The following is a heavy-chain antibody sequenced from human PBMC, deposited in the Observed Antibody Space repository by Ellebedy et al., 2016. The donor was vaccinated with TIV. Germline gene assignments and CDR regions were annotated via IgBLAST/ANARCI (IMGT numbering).Heavy chain of an antibody. CDR3: ARGVRDIWGFYFDS. CDR1: GFTFSNYA. Sequence: GESLKISCSASGFTFSNYAMHWVRQTPGKGLEWVSRTYSGGVTYYSDSVRGRFTVSTDKSKNTLELQMDRLTVENAAVYYCARGVRDIWGFYFDSWGQGIRVTVSS. D-gene: IGHD3-16*01. J-gene: IGHJ4*02. V-gene: IGHV3-66*01. CDR2: TYSGGVT.